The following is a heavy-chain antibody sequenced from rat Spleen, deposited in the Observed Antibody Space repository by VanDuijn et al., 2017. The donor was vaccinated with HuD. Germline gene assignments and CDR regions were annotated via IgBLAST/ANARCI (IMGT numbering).Heavy chain of an antibody. Sequence: EVQVLESGGGLVQPGNSLKLSCATSGFTFNTVWMYWYRQFPEKRLEWVARIKAKSNNYATDYTESGKGRFTISRDDAKSCIYLQMNNLKEEDSAIYYCATPGHWGQGVLVTVSS. CDR1: GFTFNTVW. CDR3: ATPGH. D-gene: IGHD1-4*01. CDR2: IKAKSNNYAT. V-gene: IGHV6-6*01. J-gene: IGHJ2*01.